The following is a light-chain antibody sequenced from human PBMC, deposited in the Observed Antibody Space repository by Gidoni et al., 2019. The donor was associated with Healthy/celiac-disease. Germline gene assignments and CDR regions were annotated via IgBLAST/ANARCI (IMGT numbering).Light chain of an antibody. CDR1: NIGSKN. CDR3: QVWDSSTAVV. V-gene: IGLV3-9*01. CDR2: RDS. Sequence: SYELTQPLSVSVALGQTARITCGGNNIGSKNVHWYQQKPGQAPVLVIYRDSNRPSGIPERFSGSNSGNTATLTISRAQAGDEADYYCQVWDSSTAVVFGGGTKLTVX. J-gene: IGLJ2*01.